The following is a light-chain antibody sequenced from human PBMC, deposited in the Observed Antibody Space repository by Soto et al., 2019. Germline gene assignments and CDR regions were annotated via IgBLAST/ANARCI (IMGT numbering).Light chain of an antibody. CDR3: TSYTTDNMVVV. Sequence: QSALTQPASVSGSPGQSITISCTGTISDIGLYKFVSWYQHHPGKAPKLIIFDVSSRASGISNRFSGSKSGNTASLTISGLQAEDEADYYCTSYTTDNMVVVFGGGTKVT. J-gene: IGLJ2*01. CDR2: DVS. CDR1: ISDIGLYKF. V-gene: IGLV2-14*03.